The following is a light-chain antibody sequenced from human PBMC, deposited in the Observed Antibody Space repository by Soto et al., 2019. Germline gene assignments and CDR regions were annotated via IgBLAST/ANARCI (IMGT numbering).Light chain of an antibody. CDR3: CSYAGSYTPLYV. CDR1: SSDVGGYNY. Sequence: QSALTQPRSVSGSPGQSVTISCTGTSSDVGGYNYVSWYQQHPGKAPKLMIYDVSKRPSGVPDRFSGSKSGNTASLTISGLQAEDEADYYCCSYAGSYTPLYVFGTGTNHRP. J-gene: IGLJ1*01. CDR2: DVS. V-gene: IGLV2-11*01.